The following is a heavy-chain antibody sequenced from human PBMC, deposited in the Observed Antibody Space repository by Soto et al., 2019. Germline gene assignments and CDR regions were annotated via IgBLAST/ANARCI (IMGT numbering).Heavy chain of an antibody. J-gene: IGHJ4*02. CDR1: GFSLTTSGVG. CDR2: IYWDDDK. CDR3: AHHPYYGLGSYSFDY. Sequence: QITLKESGPTLVRPTQTLTLTCTFSGFSLTTSGVGVGWIRQPPGKALEWLAVIYWDDDKRYSSSLKSRLTITNDTSKHQVVLTLTNMYPVDTATYYCAHHPYYGLGSYSFDYWGQGTLVTVSS. V-gene: IGHV2-5*02. D-gene: IGHD3-10*01.